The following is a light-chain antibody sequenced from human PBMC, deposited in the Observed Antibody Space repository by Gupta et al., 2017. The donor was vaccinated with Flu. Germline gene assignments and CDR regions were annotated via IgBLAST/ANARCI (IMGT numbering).Light chain of an antibody. J-gene: IGKJ2*01. V-gene: IGKV3-11*01. CDR1: QNVYSY. CDR2: DAS. CDR3: QQRSNWPGT. Sequence: PATLSLSPGERATLSCRASQNVYSYLAWYQQKPGQAPRLLIYDASLRATGIPARFSGSGSETDFTLTISSLEPEDSAVYYCQQRSNWPGTFGQGTKLEIK.